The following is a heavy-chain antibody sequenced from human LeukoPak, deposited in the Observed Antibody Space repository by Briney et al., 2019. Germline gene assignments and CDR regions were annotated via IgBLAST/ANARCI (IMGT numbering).Heavy chain of an antibody. V-gene: IGHV1-8*03. CDR3: ARTPKLERRRGVYYFDY. CDR1: GYTFTSYD. J-gene: IGHJ4*02. D-gene: IGHD1-1*01. Sequence: GASVKVSCKASGYTFTSYDINWVRQATGQGLEWMGWMNPNSGNTGYAQKFQGRVAITRNTSISTAYMELSSLRSEDTAVYYCARTPKLERRRGVYYFDYWGQGTLVTVSS. CDR2: MNPNSGNT.